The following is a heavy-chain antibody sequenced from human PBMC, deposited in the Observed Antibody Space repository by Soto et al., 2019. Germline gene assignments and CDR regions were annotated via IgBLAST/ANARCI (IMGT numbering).Heavy chain of an antibody. D-gene: IGHD1-26*01. CDR1: GFTFSSYG. J-gene: IGHJ6*02. V-gene: IGHV3-30*18. Sequence: QVQLVESGGGVVQPGRSLRLSCAASGFTFSSYGMHWGRQAPGKGLEWVAVISNDGSNKYYADSVKGRFTNSRDNSKNTLYLQMNSLRAEDTAVYYCAKDRPSGSRPYYYGMDVWGQGTTVTVSS. CDR2: ISNDGSNK. CDR3: AKDRPSGSRPYYYGMDV.